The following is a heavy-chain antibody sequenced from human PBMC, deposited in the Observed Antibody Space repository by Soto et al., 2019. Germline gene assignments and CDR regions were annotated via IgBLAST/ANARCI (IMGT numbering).Heavy chain of an antibody. J-gene: IGHJ6*02. CDR3: TTDSIYDSSGYYYYYYGMDV. D-gene: IGHD3-22*01. CDR2: IKSKTDGGTT. Sequence: GGALRLSCAASGFTFSNAWMNWVRQAPGEGLEWVGRIKSKTDGGTTDYAAPVKGRFTISRDDSKNTLYLQMNSLKTEDTAVYYCTTDSIYDSSGYYYYYYGMDVWGQGTTVTVSS. CDR1: GFTFSNAW. V-gene: IGHV3-15*07.